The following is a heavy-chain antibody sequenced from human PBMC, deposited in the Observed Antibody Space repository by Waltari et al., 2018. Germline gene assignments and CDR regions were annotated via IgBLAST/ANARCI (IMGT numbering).Heavy chain of an antibody. Sequence: VQLVQSGAEVKKPGASLKVSCKASGYTFTSYGISWVRQAPGQGLEWIGWIRADNGNTNSSQKLKGRVTMTTGTATSSAYMEQRSLRSDDTAVEYCARDGIWDDGRRTSCEDYYYGMDVWGQGTTVTGSS. J-gene: IGHJ6*02. CDR2: IRADNGNT. V-gene: IGHV1-18*01. D-gene: IGHD2-2*01. CDR1: GYTFTSYG. CDR3: ARDGIWDDGRRTSCEDYYYGMDV.